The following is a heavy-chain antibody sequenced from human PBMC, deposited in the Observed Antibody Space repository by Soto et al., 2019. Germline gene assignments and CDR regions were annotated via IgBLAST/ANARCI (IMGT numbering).Heavy chain of an antibody. CDR3: TKHYYSHVPFDD. CDR2: ISGSGDTK. J-gene: IGHJ4*02. Sequence: PGGSLRLSCASSGFTFSSCSMNWVRQAPGKGLEWVSFISGSGDTKYYADSVKGRFTISRDNAKNSLYLQMSSLRDEDTAVYYCTKHYYSHVPFDDWAQTTLVTVSS. CDR1: GFTFSSCS. D-gene: IGHD3-22*01. V-gene: IGHV3-48*02.